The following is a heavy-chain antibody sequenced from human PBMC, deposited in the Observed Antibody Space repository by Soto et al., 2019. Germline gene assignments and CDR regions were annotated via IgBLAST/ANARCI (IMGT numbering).Heavy chain of an antibody. Sequence: PGGSLRLSCAVSGFTFGDYWMVWVRQAPGKGLEWVANIKQDGGEKFYVDSVNGRFTISRDNAQRSLYLQMNNLRAEDTAVYYCTRDGGGYSVYWGLGTLVTSPQ. CDR1: GFTFGDYW. D-gene: IGHD3-22*01. V-gene: IGHV3-7*01. CDR2: IKQDGGEK. CDR3: TRDGGGYSVY. J-gene: IGHJ4*02.